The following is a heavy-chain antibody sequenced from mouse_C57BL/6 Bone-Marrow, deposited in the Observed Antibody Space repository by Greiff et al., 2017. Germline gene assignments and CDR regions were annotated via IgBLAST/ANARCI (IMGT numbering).Heavy chain of an antibody. Sequence: EVQLQESGPVLVKPGASVKMSCKASGYTFTDYYMNWVKQSHGKSLEWIGVINPYNGGTSYNQKFKGKATLTVDKSSSTAYMELNSLTSEDSAVYYWASILIYYYGSTREGNAMDFWGQGTSVTVSS. D-gene: IGHD1-1*01. CDR2: INPYNGGT. CDR1: GYTFTDYY. CDR3: ASILIYYYGSTREGNAMDF. J-gene: IGHJ4*01. V-gene: IGHV1-19*01.